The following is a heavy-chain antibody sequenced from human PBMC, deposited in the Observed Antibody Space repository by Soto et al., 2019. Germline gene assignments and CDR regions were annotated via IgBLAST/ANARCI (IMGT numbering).Heavy chain of an antibody. Sequence: SETLSLTCAVSGGSISSGGYSWSWIRQPPGKGLEWIGYIYHSGSTYYNPSLKSRVTISVDRSKNQFSLKLSSVTAADTAVYYCARATDYGDYGYYFDYWGQGTLVTVSS. D-gene: IGHD4-17*01. J-gene: IGHJ4*02. V-gene: IGHV4-30-2*01. CDR3: ARATDYGDYGYYFDY. CDR1: GGSISSGGYS. CDR2: IYHSGST.